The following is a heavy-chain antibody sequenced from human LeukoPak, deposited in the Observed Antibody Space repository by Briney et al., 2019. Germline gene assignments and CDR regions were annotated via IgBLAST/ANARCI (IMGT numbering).Heavy chain of an antibody. J-gene: IGHJ4*02. V-gene: IGHV3-21*01. CDR3: AREGNYYGSGSLDY. Sequence: GGSLRLSCAASGFTFSSYAMSWVRQAPGKGLEWVSSISSSSSYIYYADSVKGRFTISRDNAKNSLYLQMNSLRAEDTAVYYCAREGNYYGSGSLDYWGQGTLVTVSS. CDR1: GFTFSSYA. D-gene: IGHD3-10*01. CDR2: ISSSSSYI.